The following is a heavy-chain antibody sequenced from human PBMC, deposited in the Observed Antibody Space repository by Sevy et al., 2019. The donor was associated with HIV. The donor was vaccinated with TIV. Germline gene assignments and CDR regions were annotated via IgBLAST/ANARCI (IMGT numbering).Heavy chain of an antibody. Sequence: ASVKVSCKASGGTFSSYAISWVRQAPGQGLEWMGGIIPIFGTANYAQMFQGRVTITADESTSTAYMELSSLRSEDTAVYYCARGYCSGGSCYYYFDYWGQGTLVTVSS. CDR3: ARGYCSGGSCYYYFDY. D-gene: IGHD2-15*01. V-gene: IGHV1-69*13. J-gene: IGHJ4*02. CDR2: IIPIFGTA. CDR1: GGTFSSYA.